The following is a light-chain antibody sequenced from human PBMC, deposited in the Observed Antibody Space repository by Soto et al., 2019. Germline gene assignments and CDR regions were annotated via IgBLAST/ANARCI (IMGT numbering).Light chain of an antibody. J-gene: IGKJ2*01. CDR1: QGISSY. CDR3: QQLNSYIYT. V-gene: IGKV1-9*01. Sequence: DIQLTQSPSFLSASVGDRVTITCLASQGISSYLAWYQQKPGKAPKLLIYAASTLQSGVPSRFSGSGSGTEFALTISSLQPEDFATYYCQQLNSYIYTFGQGTKLEIK. CDR2: AAS.